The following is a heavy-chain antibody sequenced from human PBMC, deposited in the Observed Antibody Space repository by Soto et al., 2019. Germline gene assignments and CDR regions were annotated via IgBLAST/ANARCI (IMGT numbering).Heavy chain of an antibody. D-gene: IGHD3-22*01. V-gene: IGHV3-21*01. CDR1: GFTLSSYS. CDR2: ISSSSSYI. CDR3: ARSKYYYDSSGYYFFDY. J-gene: IGHJ4*02. Sequence: GRSLRLSCAASGFTLSSYSMNWVRQAPGKGLEWVSSISSSSSYIYYADSVKGRFTISRDNAKNSLYLQMNSLRAEDTAVYYCARSKYYYDSSGYYFFDYWGQGTLVTVSS.